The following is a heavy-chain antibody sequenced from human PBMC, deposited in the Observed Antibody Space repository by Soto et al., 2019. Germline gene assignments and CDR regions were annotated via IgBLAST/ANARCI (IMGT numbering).Heavy chain of an antibody. CDR3: ARDQILTGMDV. J-gene: IGHJ6*02. CDR1: GYPFNSYG. V-gene: IGHV1-18*04. D-gene: IGHD2-15*01. Sequence: ASVKFSCTASGYPFNSYGISWVRQDPGQGLEWMGWISADNGNTNYAQKLQDRVTMTTDTSTSTAYMELRSLRSDDTAIYYCARDQILTGMDVWGRGTTVTVSS. CDR2: ISADNGNT.